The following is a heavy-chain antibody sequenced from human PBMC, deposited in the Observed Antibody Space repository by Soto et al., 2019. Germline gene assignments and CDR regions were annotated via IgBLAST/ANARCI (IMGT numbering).Heavy chain of an antibody. CDR1: GGIFSSFS. CDR2: IIPMTGTP. J-gene: IGHJ5*02. Sequence: GASVKVSCKASGGIFSSFSITWVRQVPGHGLEWMGGIIPMTGTPNYAEKFQGRLTLTADASTRTAYLVLSSLKSEDTAVYYCARGPILPGATSWLDPWGQGTVVTVSS. V-gene: IGHV1-69*13. D-gene: IGHD2-2*01. CDR3: ARGPILPGATSWLDP.